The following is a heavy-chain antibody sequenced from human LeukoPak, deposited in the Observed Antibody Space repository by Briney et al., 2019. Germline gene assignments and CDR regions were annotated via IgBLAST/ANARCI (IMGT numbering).Heavy chain of an antibody. J-gene: IGHJ3*02. Sequence: SETLSLTWTVSGGSISSYYWSWLRQPPGKGLEWIGYIYYSGSTNYNPSPKSRVTISVDTSKNQFSLKLSSVTAADTAVYYCAREGIAAADYAFDIWGQGTMVTVS. CDR2: IYYSGST. V-gene: IGHV4-59*01. CDR3: AREGIAAADYAFDI. CDR1: GGSISSYY. D-gene: IGHD6-13*01.